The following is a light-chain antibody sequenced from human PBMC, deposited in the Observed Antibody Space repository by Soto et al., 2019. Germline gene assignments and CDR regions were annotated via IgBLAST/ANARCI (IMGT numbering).Light chain of an antibody. J-gene: IGKJ1*01. V-gene: IGKV3-15*01. CDR3: QQYHIYSGT. CDR1: QSVNSK. Sequence: EIVMTQSPATLSVSPGERATLSCRASQSVNSKLAWYQQKPGRAPRLLIYGASTRATGIPARFSGSGSGTEFTLTINSLQPDDFATYYCQQYHIYSGTFGQGTKVDIK. CDR2: GAS.